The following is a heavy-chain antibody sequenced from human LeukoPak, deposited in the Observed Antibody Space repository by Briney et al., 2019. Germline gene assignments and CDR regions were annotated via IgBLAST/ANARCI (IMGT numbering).Heavy chain of an antibody. D-gene: IGHD4-17*01. CDR1: GGSISSYY. CDR3: ASNPYGSFDY. J-gene: IGHJ4*02. V-gene: IGHV4-59*01. Sequence: SQTLSLTCTVSGGSISSYYWSWIRQPPGKGLEWIGYIYYSGSTNYNPSLKSRVTISVDTSKNQFSLKLSSVTAADTAVYYCASNPYGSFDYWGQGTLVTVSS. CDR2: IYYSGST.